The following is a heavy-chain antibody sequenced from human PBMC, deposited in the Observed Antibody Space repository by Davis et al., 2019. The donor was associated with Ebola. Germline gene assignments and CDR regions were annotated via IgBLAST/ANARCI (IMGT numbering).Heavy chain of an antibody. D-gene: IGHD3-22*01. J-gene: IGHJ6*02. CDR3: ARALTFVHGLLYYGMDV. Sequence: MPSETLSLTCAVYGGSFSGYYWSWIRQPPGKGLEWIGEINHSGSTNYNPSLKSRVTISVDTSKNQFSLKLSSVTAADTAVYYCARALTFVHGLLYYGMDVWGQGTTVAVSS. V-gene: IGHV4-34*01. CDR1: GGSFSGYY. CDR2: INHSGST.